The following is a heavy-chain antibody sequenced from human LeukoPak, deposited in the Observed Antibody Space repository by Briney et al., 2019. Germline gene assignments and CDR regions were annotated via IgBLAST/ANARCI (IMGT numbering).Heavy chain of an antibody. Sequence: GGSLRLSCAASGFTFSSYEMNWVRQAPGKGLEWVSYISSSGSTIYYADSVKGRFTISRDNAKNSLYLQMNSLRAEDTAVYYCARGAAVVPAAIVGDYWGQGTLVTVSS. CDR1: GFTFSSYE. J-gene: IGHJ4*02. D-gene: IGHD2-2*02. CDR3: ARGAAVVPAAIVGDY. V-gene: IGHV3-48*03. CDR2: ISSSGSTI.